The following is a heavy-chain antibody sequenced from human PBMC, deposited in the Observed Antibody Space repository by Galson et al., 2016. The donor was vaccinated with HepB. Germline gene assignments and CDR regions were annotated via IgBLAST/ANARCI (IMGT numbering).Heavy chain of an antibody. CDR1: GFSFSTYT. J-gene: IGHJ5*02. CDR2: ISSSSATI. Sequence: SLRLSCAASGFSFSTYTMNWVRQAPGQGLEWVASISSSSATIYYVDTVKGRFAVSRDNAKNSVYLQMNSLRVEDTAVYYCTRDGALPGGWVWIDPWGQGTLVIVSS. V-gene: IGHV3-48*04. D-gene: IGHD6-19*01. CDR3: TRDGALPGGWVWIDP.